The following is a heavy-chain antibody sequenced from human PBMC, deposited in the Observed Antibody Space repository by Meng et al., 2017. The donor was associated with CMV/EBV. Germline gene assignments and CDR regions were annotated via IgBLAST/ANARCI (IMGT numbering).Heavy chain of an antibody. V-gene: IGHV1-18*01. CDR2: ISAYNGNT. J-gene: IGHJ4*02. CDR3: ARGGYSYGYLFFDC. Sequence: KASGYTFISYGISWVRQAPGQGLEWMGWISAYNGNTNYAQRLQGRVTMTTDTSTSTAYMELRSLRSDGTAVYYCARGGYSYGYLFFDCWGQGTLVTVSS. CDR1: GYTFISYG. D-gene: IGHD5-18*01.